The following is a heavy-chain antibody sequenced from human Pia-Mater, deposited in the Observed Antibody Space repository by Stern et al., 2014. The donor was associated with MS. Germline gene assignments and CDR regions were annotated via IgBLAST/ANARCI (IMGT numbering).Heavy chain of an antibody. CDR2: INGRGGPT. CDR3: AKWPHHIAVAGTRYFQH. D-gene: IGHD6-19*01. CDR1: GFCFSTYG. V-gene: IGHV3-23*04. J-gene: IGHJ1*01. Sequence: VQLEESGGGLVQPGESLRLSCAFSGFCFSTYGVSWVRQTPGKGLQWVSVINGRGGPTYYADSVKGRFTISRDNSKNTLYLQMDSLRADDTAVYYCAKWPHHIAVAGTRYFQHWGQGTLVTVSS.